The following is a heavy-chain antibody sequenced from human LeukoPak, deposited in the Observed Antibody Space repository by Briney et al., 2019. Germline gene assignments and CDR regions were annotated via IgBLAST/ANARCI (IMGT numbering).Heavy chain of an antibody. J-gene: IGHJ4*02. CDR1: GGSISSYY. Sequence: TSETLSLTCTVSGGSISSYYWSWIRQPPGKGLEWIGYIYYSGSTSYNPSLESRVTMSVDTSKNQFSLRLSSVTAADTAVYYCARATPDYYGSGKRGSFDYWGQGTLVTVSS. CDR2: IYYSGST. D-gene: IGHD3-10*01. V-gene: IGHV4-59*08. CDR3: ARATPDYYGSGKRGSFDY.